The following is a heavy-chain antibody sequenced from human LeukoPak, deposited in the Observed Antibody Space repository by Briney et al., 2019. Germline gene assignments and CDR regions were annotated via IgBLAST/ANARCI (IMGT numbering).Heavy chain of an antibody. CDR1: GYAFTSYA. CDR3: ARRSLIYGSGSWFGY. Sequence: ASVKVSCKASGYAFTSYAMNWVRQAPGQGLEWMGWINTNTGNPTYAQGFTGRFVFSLDTSVSTAYLQISSLKVEDTAVYYCARRSLIYGSGSWFGYWGQGTLVTVSS. V-gene: IGHV7-4-1*02. D-gene: IGHD3-10*01. J-gene: IGHJ4*02. CDR2: INTNTGNP.